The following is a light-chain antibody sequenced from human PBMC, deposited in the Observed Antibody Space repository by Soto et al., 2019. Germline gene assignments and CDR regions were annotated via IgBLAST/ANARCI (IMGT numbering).Light chain of an antibody. CDR2: KAS. CDR3: LQYNSLYT. J-gene: IGKJ2*01. Sequence: DIQMTQSPSTLSASVLDIVTITCRASQRLSGWLAWYQRKPGKAPKLLIYKASTLESGVPSRFSGSGSGTEFTLTISSLQPDDFATYYCLQYNSLYTFGQGTKVDI. V-gene: IGKV1-5*03. CDR1: QRLSGW.